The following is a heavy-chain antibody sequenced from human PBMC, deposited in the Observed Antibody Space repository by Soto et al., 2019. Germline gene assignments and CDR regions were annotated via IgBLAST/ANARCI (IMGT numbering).Heavy chain of an antibody. D-gene: IGHD4-17*01. CDR3: ARAYSTVTTNSALRISYFDY. Sequence: PSETLSLTCAVYGGSFSGYYWSWIRQPPGKGLEWIGEINHSGSTNYNPSLKSRVTISVDTSKNQFSLKLSSVTAADTAVYYCARAYSTVTTNSALRISYFDYWGQGTLVTVSS. CDR1: GGSFSGYY. J-gene: IGHJ4*02. CDR2: INHSGST. V-gene: IGHV4-34*01.